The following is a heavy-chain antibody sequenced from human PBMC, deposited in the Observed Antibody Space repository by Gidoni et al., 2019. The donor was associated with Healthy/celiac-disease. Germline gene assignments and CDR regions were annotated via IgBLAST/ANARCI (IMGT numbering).Heavy chain of an antibody. D-gene: IGHD2-2*01. V-gene: IGHV3-15*01. CDR3: TTGCSSTSCYLDEQLITWFDP. Sequence: EVQLVESGGGWVKPGGSRRLACAASGFTVSNAWMSWVRQAPGKGLAGVGRINSNTVCGTPDYAAPVTCSFTISRDASKTTLYLHMNSLNTAVTAVYYCTTGCSSTSCYLDEQLITWFDPWGHGTLVTVSS. J-gene: IGHJ5*02. CDR2: INSNTVCGTP. CDR1: GFTVSNAW.